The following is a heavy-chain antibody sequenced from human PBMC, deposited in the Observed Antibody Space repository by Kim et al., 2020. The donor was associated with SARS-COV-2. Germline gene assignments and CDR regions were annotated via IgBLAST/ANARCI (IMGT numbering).Heavy chain of an antibody. Sequence: GESLKISCKASGYSLIGYWIGWVRQMPGKGLEWMGVIYPDDSDTRYSPSFLGQVTISADKSINTAFLQWSSLRASDTAMYYCARQRAIVTRNTYYYYTLDVWGQGTTVTVSS. D-gene: IGHD1-26*01. CDR3: ARQRAIVTRNTYYYYTLDV. J-gene: IGHJ6*02. CDR1: GYSLIGYW. CDR2: IYPDDSDT. V-gene: IGHV5-51*01.